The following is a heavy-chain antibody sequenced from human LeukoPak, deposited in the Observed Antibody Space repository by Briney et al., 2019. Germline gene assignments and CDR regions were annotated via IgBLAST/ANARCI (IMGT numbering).Heavy chain of an antibody. CDR3: ARDWQYCSVGSCSYYFDS. Sequence: PSETLSLTCTVSGGSISSYYWSWIRQPPGKGLEWIGYIYYSGSTNYNPSLNSRVTISVDKSKNYFSLKLSSVTAADTALYYCARDWQYCSVGSCSYYFDSWGRGALITVSS. CDR1: GGSISSYY. V-gene: IGHV4-59*12. J-gene: IGHJ4*02. CDR2: IYYSGST. D-gene: IGHD2-15*01.